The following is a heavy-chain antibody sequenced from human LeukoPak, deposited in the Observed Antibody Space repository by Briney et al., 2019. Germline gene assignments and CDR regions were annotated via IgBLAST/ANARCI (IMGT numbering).Heavy chain of an antibody. CDR2: ISWNSGSI. D-gene: IGHD3-22*01. J-gene: IGHJ4*02. Sequence: GGSLRLSCAASGFTFDDYAMHWVRQAPGKGLEWVSGISWNSGSIGYADSVKGRFTISRDNAKNSLYLQMNSLRAEDTALYYCAKDNPPFTYYYDSSGYQFDYWGQGTLVTVSS. V-gene: IGHV3-9*01. CDR1: GFTFDDYA. CDR3: AKDNPPFTYYYDSSGYQFDY.